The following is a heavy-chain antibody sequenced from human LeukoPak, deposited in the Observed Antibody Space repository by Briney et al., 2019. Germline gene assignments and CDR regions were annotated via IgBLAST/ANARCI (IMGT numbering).Heavy chain of an antibody. J-gene: IGHJ4*02. V-gene: IGHV3-21*01. CDR2: ISSSSSYI. D-gene: IGHD2-2*02. CDR1: GFTFSSYS. CDR3: ARDGCSSTSCYTPGSYYNDAY. Sequence: GGSLRLSCAASGFTFSSYSMNWVRQAPGKGLEWVSSISSSSSYIYYADSVKGRFTISRDNAKNSLYLQMNSLRAEDTAVYYCARDGCSSTSCYTPGSYYNDAYWGQGTLVTVSS.